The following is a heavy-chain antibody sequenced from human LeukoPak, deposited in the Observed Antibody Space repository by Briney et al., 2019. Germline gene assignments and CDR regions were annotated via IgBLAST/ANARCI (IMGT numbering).Heavy chain of an antibody. CDR3: ARDPRPGLLWFGESPNWFDP. Sequence: GASVKVSCKASGYTFTSYGISWVRQAPGQGLEWMGWISAYNGNTNYAQKLQGRVTMTTDTPTSTAYMELRSLRSDDTAVYYCARDPRPGLLWFGESPNWFDPWGQGTLVTVSS. D-gene: IGHD3-10*01. V-gene: IGHV1-18*01. J-gene: IGHJ5*02. CDR2: ISAYNGNT. CDR1: GYTFTSYG.